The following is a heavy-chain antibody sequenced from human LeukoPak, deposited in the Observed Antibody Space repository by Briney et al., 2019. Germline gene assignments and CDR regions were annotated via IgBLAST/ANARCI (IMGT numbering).Heavy chain of an antibody. V-gene: IGHV4-59*11. J-gene: IGHJ4*02. Sequence: SETLSLTCTVSGVSIRSHYWNWIRQPPGKGLEWMGYIYYSGSTNCNPSLKSRVTISVDTSKNQFSLKLSSVTAADTAAYYCAGVDCSGGSCYSFDYWGQGTLVTVSS. CDR2: IYYSGST. D-gene: IGHD2-15*01. CDR1: GVSIRSHY. CDR3: AGVDCSGGSCYSFDY.